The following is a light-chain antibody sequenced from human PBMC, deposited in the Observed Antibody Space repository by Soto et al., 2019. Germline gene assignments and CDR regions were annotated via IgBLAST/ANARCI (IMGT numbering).Light chain of an antibody. CDR1: QTISSW. V-gene: IGKV1-5*01. Sequence: DIQMTQSPSTLSGSVGDRVTITCRASQTISSWLAWYQQKPGKAPKLLIYDASNLESGVPSRFSGGGSGTDFTLTISSLQPDDSATYYCQHYETYSSTFGQGTKVEIK. CDR2: DAS. CDR3: QHYETYSST. J-gene: IGKJ1*01.